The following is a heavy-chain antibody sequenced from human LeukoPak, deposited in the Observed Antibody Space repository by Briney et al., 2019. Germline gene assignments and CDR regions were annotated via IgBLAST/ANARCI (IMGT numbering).Heavy chain of an antibody. CDR1: GFTFSSYS. CDR2: ISSSSSTI. CDR3: AKDHAVVVAARFDY. Sequence: GGSLRLSCAASGFTFSSYSMNWVRQAPGKGLEWVSYISSSSSTIYYADSVKGRFTISRDNAKNSLYLQMNSLRAEDTAVYYCAKDHAVVVAARFDYWGQGTLVTVSS. J-gene: IGHJ4*02. D-gene: IGHD2-15*01. V-gene: IGHV3-48*04.